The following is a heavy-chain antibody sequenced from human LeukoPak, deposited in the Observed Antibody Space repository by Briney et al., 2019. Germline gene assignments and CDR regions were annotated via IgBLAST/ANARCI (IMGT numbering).Heavy chain of an antibody. CDR3: ANTDLVGESEFVY. Sequence: TGGSLRLSCAASGFTFSSYAMSWVRQAPGKGLEWVSAISGSGGSTYYADSVKGRFTISRDNSKNTLYLQMNSLRAEDTAVYYCANTDLVGESEFVYWGQGTLVTVSS. CDR2: ISGSGGST. V-gene: IGHV3-23*01. CDR1: GFTFSSYA. D-gene: IGHD3-10*01. J-gene: IGHJ4*02.